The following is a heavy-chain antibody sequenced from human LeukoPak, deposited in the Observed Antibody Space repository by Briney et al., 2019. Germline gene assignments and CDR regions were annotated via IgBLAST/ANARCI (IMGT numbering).Heavy chain of an antibody. V-gene: IGHV5-51*01. Sequence: GESLKISCKGSGYSFTSNWIGWVRQMPGKGLEWMGLIYPDDFDTTYSPSFQGQVSISADKSISTAYLQWSSLKTSDTAMYYRVRRASYYDGLDYWGQGTLVTVSS. J-gene: IGHJ4*02. D-gene: IGHD3-22*01. CDR3: VRRASYYDGLDY. CDR1: GYSFTSNW. CDR2: IYPDDFDT.